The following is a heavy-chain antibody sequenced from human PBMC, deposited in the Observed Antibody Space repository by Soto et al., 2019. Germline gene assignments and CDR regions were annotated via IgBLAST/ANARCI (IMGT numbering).Heavy chain of an antibody. CDR3: AKGPHIAVMAAVHVDDTENWFDP. CDR2: IIPMLGMT. CDR1: GGTLNREN. Sequence: QVQLVQSGAEVKKPGSSVKVSCKAAGGTLNRENINWVRQAPGQGLEWMGRIIPMLGMTAYAQKFQGRVTITADKSTTTVYMELSTLRSEDTAVYYCAKGPHIAVMAAVHVDDTENWFDPWGQGTLVTVSS. J-gene: IGHJ5*02. D-gene: IGHD2-21*02. V-gene: IGHV1-69*02.